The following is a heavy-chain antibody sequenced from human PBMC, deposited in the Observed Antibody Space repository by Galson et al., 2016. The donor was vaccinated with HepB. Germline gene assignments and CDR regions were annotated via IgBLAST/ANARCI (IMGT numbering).Heavy chain of an antibody. CDR1: GLTVSTNS. CDR3: ARELMIVVGDRAHDAFDI. J-gene: IGHJ3*02. Sequence: SLRLSCAASGLTVSTNSLTWVRQAPGKGLEWVSLIYSDDSTYYADSVKGRFTISRDNSKNTLYLQMNSLRAEDTALYFCARELMIVVGDRAHDAFDIWGQGTMVTVSS. D-gene: IGHD3-22*01. CDR2: IYSDDST. V-gene: IGHV3-53*01.